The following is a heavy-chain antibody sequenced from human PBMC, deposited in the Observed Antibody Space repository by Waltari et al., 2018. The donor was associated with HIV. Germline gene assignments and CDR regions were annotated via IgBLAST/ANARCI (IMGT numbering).Heavy chain of an antibody. CDR1: GFTFNHYG. V-gene: IGHV3-33*01. CDR3: SRDQEVRTTVTPRAY. D-gene: IGHD4-4*01. Sequence: VQLVESGGGVVQPGGSLSLSCAASGFTFNHYGIPWVRQAPGKGLGGVVVIWCDGSKTNSGVFWNGRFTIARDTSKNTVYLQMSSLRAEDTALYYWSRDQEVRTTVTPRAYWGQGTPVTVSS. CDR2: IWCDGSKT. J-gene: IGHJ4*02.